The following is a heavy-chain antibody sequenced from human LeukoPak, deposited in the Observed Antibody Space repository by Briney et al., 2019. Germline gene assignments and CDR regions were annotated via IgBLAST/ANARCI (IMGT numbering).Heavy chain of an antibody. V-gene: IGHV1-69*04. J-gene: IGHJ4*02. CDR2: IIPILGIA. D-gene: IGHD4-17*01. CDR1: GGTFGSYA. CDR3: ARGGTVTTLDY. Sequence: GASVKVSCKASGGTFGSYAISWVRQAPGQGLEWMGRIIPILGIANYAQKFQGRVTITADESTSTAYMELSSLRSEDTAVYYCARGGTVTTLDYWGQGTLVTVSS.